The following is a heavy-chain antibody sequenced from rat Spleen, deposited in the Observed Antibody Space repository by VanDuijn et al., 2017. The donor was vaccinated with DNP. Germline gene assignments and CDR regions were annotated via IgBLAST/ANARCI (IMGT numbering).Heavy chain of an antibody. CDR1: GFTFSSFP. Sequence: EVQLVESGGGLVQPGRSMKLSCAASGFTFSSFPMAWVRQAPTKGLEWVATISTSGGSTYYRDSVKGRFTVSRDNAKSTLYLQMDSLRSEDTATYYCARQDGNSSPGYYWGQGVMVTVSS. CDR3: ARQDGNSSPGYY. CDR2: ISTSGGST. V-gene: IGHV5-46*01. D-gene: IGHD1-4*01. J-gene: IGHJ2*01.